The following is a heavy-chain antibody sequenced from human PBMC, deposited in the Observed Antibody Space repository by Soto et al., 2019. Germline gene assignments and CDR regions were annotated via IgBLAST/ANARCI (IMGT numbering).Heavy chain of an antibody. CDR3: AKIHYYDSSGYYPIRDYYYYGMDV. V-gene: IGHV3-23*01. CDR2: ISGSGGST. Sequence: GGSLRLSCAASGFTFSSYAMSWVRQAPGKGLEWVSAISGSGGSTYYADSVKGRFTISRDNSKNTLCLQMNSLRAEDTAVYYCAKIHYYDSSGYYPIRDYYYYGMDVWGQGTTVTVSS. J-gene: IGHJ6*02. D-gene: IGHD3-22*01. CDR1: GFTFSSYA.